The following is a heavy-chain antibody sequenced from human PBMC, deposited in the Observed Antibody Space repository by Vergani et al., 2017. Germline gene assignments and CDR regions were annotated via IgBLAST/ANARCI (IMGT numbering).Heavy chain of an antibody. CDR2: INTNTGNP. D-gene: IGHD3-10*01. J-gene: IGHJ6*02. CDR1: GYTFTSYA. Sequence: QVQLVQSGSELKKPGASVKVSCKASGYTFTSYAMNWVRQAPGQGLEWMGWINTNTGNPTYAQGFTGRFVFSLDTSVSTAYLQICSLKAEDTAVYYCARDFYGSGSYYKGYYYYGMDVWGQGTTVTVSS. V-gene: IGHV7-4-1*01. CDR3: ARDFYGSGSYYKGYYYYGMDV.